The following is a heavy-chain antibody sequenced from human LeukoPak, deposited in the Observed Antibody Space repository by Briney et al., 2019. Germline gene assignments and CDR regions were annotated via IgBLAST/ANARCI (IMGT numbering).Heavy chain of an antibody. CDR2: IRYDGSNK. V-gene: IGHV3-30*02. J-gene: IGHJ4*02. CDR3: VRDNPRCCGVVPANIDDY. D-gene: IGHD2-15*01. Sequence: GGSLRLSCAASGLTFMNFAMSWVRQAPGKGLEWVAFIRYDGSNKYYADSVKGRFTISRDNSKNTLYLQMNSLRAEDTAVYYCVRDNPRCCGVVPANIDDYWGQGTLVTVSS. CDR1: GLTFMNFA.